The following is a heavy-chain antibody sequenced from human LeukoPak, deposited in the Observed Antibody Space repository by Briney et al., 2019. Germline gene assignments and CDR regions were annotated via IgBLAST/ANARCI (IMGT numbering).Heavy chain of an antibody. CDR3: ARASPEWELPIIFYFDY. D-gene: IGHD1-26*01. Sequence: PGGSLRLSCAASGFTFSSYSMNWVRQAPGKGLEWVSYISSSSSTIYYADSVKGRFTISRDNAKNSLYLQMNSLRDEDTAVYYCARASPEWELPIIFYFDYWGQGTLVTVSS. CDR1: GFTFSSYS. J-gene: IGHJ4*02. V-gene: IGHV3-48*02. CDR2: ISSSSSTI.